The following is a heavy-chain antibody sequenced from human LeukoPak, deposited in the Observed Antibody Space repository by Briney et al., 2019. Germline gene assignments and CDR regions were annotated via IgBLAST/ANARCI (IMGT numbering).Heavy chain of an antibody. CDR2: ISSDGTST. CDR1: GFTFSNYW. J-gene: IGHJ4*02. D-gene: IGHD6-13*01. V-gene: IGHV3-74*01. Sequence: GGSLRLSCAASGFTFSNYWMHWVRQAPGKGLVWLSRISSDGTSTNYADSVKGRFTISRDNAKNTLYLQMNSLRAEDTAVYSCAKAYSSSLYGTFDYWGQGTLVTVSS. CDR3: AKAYSSSLYGTFDY.